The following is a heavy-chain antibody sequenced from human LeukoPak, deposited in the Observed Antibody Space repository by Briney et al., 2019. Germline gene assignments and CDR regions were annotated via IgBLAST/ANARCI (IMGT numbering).Heavy chain of an antibody. CDR3: ARDRGASDFDY. CDR2: ISAYNGNT. CDR1: GYTFTGYY. J-gene: IGHJ4*02. Sequence: GASVKVSCKASGYTFTGYYMHWVRQAPGQGLEWMGWISAYNGNTNYAQKLQGRVTMTTDTSTSTAYMELRSLRSDDTAVYYCARDRGASDFDYWGQGTLVTVSS. V-gene: IGHV1-18*04. D-gene: IGHD3-10*01.